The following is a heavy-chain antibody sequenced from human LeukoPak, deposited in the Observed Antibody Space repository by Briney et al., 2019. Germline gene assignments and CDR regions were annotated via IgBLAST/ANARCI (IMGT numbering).Heavy chain of an antibody. CDR1: GYTLTGNY. Sequence: ASVKFSGKVFGYTLTGNYWTWVRRPLGQGLGGMGWINPNSGGTNYAQKFQGRVTMTRDTSISTAYMELSRLRSDDTAVYYCARVDYGSGSYYKFWGQGTLVTVSS. V-gene: IGHV1-2*02. D-gene: IGHD3-10*01. J-gene: IGHJ4*02. CDR2: INPNSGGT. CDR3: ARVDYGSGSYYKF.